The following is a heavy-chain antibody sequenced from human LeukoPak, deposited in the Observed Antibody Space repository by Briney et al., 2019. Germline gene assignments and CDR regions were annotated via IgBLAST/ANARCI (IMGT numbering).Heavy chain of an antibody. D-gene: IGHD2-15*01. CDR2: FDPEDGET. J-gene: IGHJ5*02. CDR1: GYTLTELS. CDR3: AAQYIVVVVAGTHWFDP. V-gene: IGHV1-24*01. Sequence: ASVKVSCKVSGYTLTELSMHWVRQAPGKGLEWMGGFDPEDGETIYAQKFQGRVTMTEDTSTDTAYMELSSLRSEDTAVYYRAAQYIVVVVAGTHWFDPWGQGTLVTVSS.